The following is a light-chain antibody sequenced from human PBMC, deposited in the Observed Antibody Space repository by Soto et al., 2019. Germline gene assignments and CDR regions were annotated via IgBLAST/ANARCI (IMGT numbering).Light chain of an antibody. CDR2: DAS. CDR1: QSVSSY. J-gene: IGKJ3*01. V-gene: IGKV3-11*01. Sequence: EIVLTQSPATLSLSPGERATLSCRASQSVSSYLACYQQKPGQAPKPLIYDASNRATGIPARFSGSGSGTDCTLTISSLEPEDFAVYYCQQRSNWPPFTFGPGTKVDIK. CDR3: QQRSNWPPFT.